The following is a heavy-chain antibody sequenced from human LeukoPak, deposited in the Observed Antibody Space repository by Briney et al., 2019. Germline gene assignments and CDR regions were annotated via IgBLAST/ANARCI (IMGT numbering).Heavy chain of an antibody. CDR1: GFTFSSYR. CDR2: ISSSRGSTI. Sequence: GGSLRLSCAASGFTFSSYRMNWVRQAPGRGLEWVSYISSSRGSTIYYADSVKCRFTISRDNAKTSLYLQMNSLRAEDTAVYYCAELGITIIGGVWGKGTTVTISS. V-gene: IGHV3-48*04. CDR3: AELGITIIGGV. J-gene: IGHJ6*04. D-gene: IGHD3-10*02.